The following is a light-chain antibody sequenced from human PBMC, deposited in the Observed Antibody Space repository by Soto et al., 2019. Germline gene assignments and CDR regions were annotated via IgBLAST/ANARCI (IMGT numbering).Light chain of an antibody. CDR2: RDS. J-gene: IGLJ3*02. V-gene: IGLV3-9*01. Sequence: SYELTQPLSVSVALGQTARITCGGNNLGSKNVHWYQQKPGQAPVLVIYRDSNRPSGIPERFSGSNSGNTATLTISRAQGGDEADYYCQLWDRNTGVFGGGTKLTVL. CDR1: NLGSKN. CDR3: QLWDRNTGV.